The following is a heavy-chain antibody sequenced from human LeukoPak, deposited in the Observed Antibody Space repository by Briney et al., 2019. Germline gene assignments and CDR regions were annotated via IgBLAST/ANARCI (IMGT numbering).Heavy chain of an antibody. D-gene: IGHD3-10*01. CDR1: GYTFTSYD. CDR3: ARGPPRYYYGSGSFYGMDV. CDR2: MNPNSGNT. Sequence: ASVKLSCKASGYTFTSYDINWVRQATGQGLEWMGWMNPNSGNTGYAQKFQGRVTMTRNTSISTAYMELSSLRSEDTAVYYCARGPPRYYYGSGSFYGMDVWGQGTTVTVSS. V-gene: IGHV1-8*01. J-gene: IGHJ6*02.